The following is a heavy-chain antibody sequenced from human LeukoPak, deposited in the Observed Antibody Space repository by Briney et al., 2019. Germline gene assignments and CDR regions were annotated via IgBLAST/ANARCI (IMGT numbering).Heavy chain of an antibody. CDR2: IKQDGSAK. J-gene: IGHJ4*02. Sequence: GGSLRLSCAASGFTFSSYWMTWVRQAPGKGLEWVANIKQDGSAKYYVDSVKGRFTISRDNAKNSLSLQMNSLRAEDTAVYYCARAFVSGHSDFRYWGQGTLVTVSS. CDR1: GFTFSSYW. V-gene: IGHV3-7*01. CDR3: ARAFVSGHSDFRY. D-gene: IGHD4-23*01.